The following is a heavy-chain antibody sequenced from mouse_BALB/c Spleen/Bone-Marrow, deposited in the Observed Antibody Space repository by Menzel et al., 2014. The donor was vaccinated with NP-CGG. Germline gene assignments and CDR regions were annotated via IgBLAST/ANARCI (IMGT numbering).Heavy chain of an antibody. CDR3: ARSRVPYFALDY. CDR2: IYPGSGDT. Sequence: QVQLQQSGPELVKPGASVKMSCTASGFTFTDYVINWVKQRTGQGLEWIGEIYPGSGDTYYNEKFKAKATLTADKSSSTVHMQLSSLTSEDSVVYFCARSRVPYFALDYWGQGTSVTVSS. V-gene: IGHV1-81*01. CDR1: GFTFTDYV. J-gene: IGHJ4*01.